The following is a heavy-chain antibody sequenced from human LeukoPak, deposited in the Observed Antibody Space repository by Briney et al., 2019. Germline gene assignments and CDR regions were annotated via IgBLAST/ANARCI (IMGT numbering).Heavy chain of an antibody. J-gene: IGHJ5*02. CDR2: IRYDGSNK. Sequence: GGSLRLSCAASGFTFSSFGIHWVRQAPSKGLEWVAFIRYDGSNKNYADSVKGRFTISRDNSKNTLYLKINSLRADDTAVYYCAKDALIYGSGSYLSKWFDPWGQGTLVTVSS. CDR3: AKDALIYGSGSYLSKWFDP. CDR1: GFTFSSFG. V-gene: IGHV3-30*02. D-gene: IGHD3-10*01.